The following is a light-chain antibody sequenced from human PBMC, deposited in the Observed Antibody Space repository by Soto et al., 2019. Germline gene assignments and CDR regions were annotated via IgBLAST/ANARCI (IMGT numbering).Light chain of an antibody. CDR2: GAS. J-gene: IGKJ4*01. V-gene: IGKV3-15*01. CDR1: QGVTSS. Sequence: EIVMTQSPATLSVSPGERATLSCRASQGVTSSLAWYQHKPGQAPRLLIYGASTRATGVPDRFSGSGSGTEFALIISSLQSEDCAVYYCQQYSDWPPLTFGGGTKVEIK. CDR3: QQYSDWPPLT.